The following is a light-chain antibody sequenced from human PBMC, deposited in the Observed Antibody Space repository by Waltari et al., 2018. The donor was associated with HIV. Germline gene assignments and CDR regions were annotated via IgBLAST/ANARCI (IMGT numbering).Light chain of an antibody. V-gene: IGLV2-14*01. CDR1: TSDIGDYNY. Sequence: SALTQPASVSASRGQSITISCTGTTSDIGDYNYVSWYQQLPGKAPKLMIFDVTKRPSGVSNRFSGSKSGNTASLTISGLQAEDEADYYCSSYSTRTTFVIFGGGTKLTV. J-gene: IGLJ2*01. CDR2: DVT. CDR3: SSYSTRTTFVI.